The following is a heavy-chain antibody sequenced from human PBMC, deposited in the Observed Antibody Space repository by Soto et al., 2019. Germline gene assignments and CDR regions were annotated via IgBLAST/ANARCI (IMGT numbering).Heavy chain of an antibody. Sequence: ASVKVSCKASGYTFTRYGISWLRQAPGQGLEWMAWTSANNDDTNYAQRLQGRVTLTTDTSTGTAYMELRSLRSDDTAVYYCARDERATCSSASCYYFDYWGQGTLVTVSS. D-gene: IGHD2-2*01. J-gene: IGHJ4*02. V-gene: IGHV1-18*04. CDR1: GYTFTRYG. CDR2: TSANNDDT. CDR3: ARDERATCSSASCYYFDY.